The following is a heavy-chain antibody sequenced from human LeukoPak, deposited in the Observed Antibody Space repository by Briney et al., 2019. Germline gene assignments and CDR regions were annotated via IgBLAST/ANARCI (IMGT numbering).Heavy chain of an antibody. D-gene: IGHD4-11*01. V-gene: IGHV1-69*05. CDR2: IIPIFGTA. Sequence: ASGKVSCKASGGAFSSYAISWVRQGPGQGLEWMGGIIPIFGTANYAQKVQGRVTITTDESTSTAYMELSSLRSEDTAVYYCARGFDYSNYYYYYMDVWGKGTTVTVSS. CDR1: GGAFSSYA. CDR3: ARGFDYSNYYYYYMDV. J-gene: IGHJ6*03.